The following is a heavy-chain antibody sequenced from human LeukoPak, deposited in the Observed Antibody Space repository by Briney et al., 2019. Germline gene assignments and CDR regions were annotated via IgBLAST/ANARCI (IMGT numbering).Heavy chain of an antibody. V-gene: IGHV1-2*02. CDR3: ARDRSPAMGPQYYFDY. CDR2: INPNSGGT. Sequence: ASVKVSCKASGYTFTDQYMHWMRQAPGQGLEWMGWINPNSGGTNYAQKFQGRVTMTRDTSISTAYMELSRLRSDDTAVYYCARDRSPAMGPQYYFDYWGQGTLVTVSS. D-gene: IGHD5-18*01. CDR1: GYTFTDQY. J-gene: IGHJ4*02.